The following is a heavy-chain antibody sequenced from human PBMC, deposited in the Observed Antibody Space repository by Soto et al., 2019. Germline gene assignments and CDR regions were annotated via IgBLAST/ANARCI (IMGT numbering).Heavy chain of an antibody. V-gene: IGHV1-69*13. CDR1: GGTFSRYA. J-gene: IGHJ4*02. D-gene: IGHD3-22*01. CDR3: ARGVYSETGGYYFFF. Sequence: SVKVSCKASGGTFSRYALSWVRQAPGQGPEWMGGIVPIFGAASYAQKFQGRVTITADESTSTAYMELRSLRSEDTAVYYCARGVYSETGGYYFFFWGQGTPVTVSS. CDR2: IVPIFGAA.